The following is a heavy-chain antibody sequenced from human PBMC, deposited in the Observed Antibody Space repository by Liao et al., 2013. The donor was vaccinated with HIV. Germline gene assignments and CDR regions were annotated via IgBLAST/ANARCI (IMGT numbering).Heavy chain of an antibody. D-gene: IGHD5-24*01. J-gene: IGHJ4*02. V-gene: IGHV4-4*07. CDR3: ARWFGNNYGIDS. CDR2: IYHTGST. CDR1: GGSVSSFY. Sequence: QVQLQESGPGLVKPSETLSLTCTVSGGSVSSFYWSWIRQPAGKGLEWIGRIYHTGSTNYNPSFQSRITISVDTSKKHFSLKLTSVTAADTAVYYCARWFGNNYGIDSWGQGTLVTVSS.